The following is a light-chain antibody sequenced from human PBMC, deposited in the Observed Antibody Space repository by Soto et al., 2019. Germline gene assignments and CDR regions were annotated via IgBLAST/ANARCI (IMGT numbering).Light chain of an antibody. CDR2: GAS. J-gene: IGKJ5*01. V-gene: IGKV3-15*01. CDR1: QSVSSN. CDR3: QQYNNWPTLT. Sequence: EILLIQSPATLSLSPGERATLSCGASQSVSSNLAWYQQKPGQAPRLLIYGASTRATGIPARFSGSGSGTEFTLTISSLKSEDFAVYYCQQYNNWPTLTFGQGTRLEIK.